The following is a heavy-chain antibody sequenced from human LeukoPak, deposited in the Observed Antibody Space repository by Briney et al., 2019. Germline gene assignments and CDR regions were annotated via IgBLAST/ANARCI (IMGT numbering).Heavy chain of an antibody. CDR3: ATDLGGVSAFDI. V-gene: IGHV1-24*01. CDR1: GYTLTELS. Sequence: ASVKVSCKVSGYTLTELSMHWVRQAPGKGLEWMGGFDPEDGETIYAQKFQGRVTMTEDTSTDTAYMELSSLRSEDTAVYYCATDLGGVSAFDIWGQGTMVTVSS. J-gene: IGHJ3*02. D-gene: IGHD3-16*01. CDR2: FDPEDGET.